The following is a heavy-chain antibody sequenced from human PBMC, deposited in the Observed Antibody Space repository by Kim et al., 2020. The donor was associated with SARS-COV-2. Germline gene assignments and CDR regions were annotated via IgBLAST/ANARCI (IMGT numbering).Heavy chain of an antibody. J-gene: IGHJ4*02. V-gene: IGHV3-33*07. Sequence: GGSLRLSCAASGFTFSQYGMYWVRQAPGKGLECVAVIWFDGSNEKYPDSVKGRFTISRDNSKSMLDLQMSSLRAEDTATYYCAAYDGGGSSRDWGQGT. D-gene: IGHD3-10*01. CDR3: AAYDGGGSSRD. CDR1: GFTFSQYG. CDR2: IWFDGSNE.